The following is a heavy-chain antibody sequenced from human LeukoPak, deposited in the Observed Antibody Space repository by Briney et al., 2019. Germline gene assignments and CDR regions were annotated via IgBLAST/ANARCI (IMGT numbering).Heavy chain of an antibody. CDR1: GYTFTSYY. D-gene: IGHD4-23*01. V-gene: IGHV1-46*01. Sequence: ASVKVSCKASGYTFTSYYMHWVRQAPGQGLEWMGIINPSGGSTSYAQKSQGRVTMTRDMSTSTVYMELSSLRSEDTAVYYCAREGGDYGGNSDYYYYYMDVWGKGTTVTVSS. CDR2: INPSGGST. CDR3: AREGGDYGGNSDYYYYYMDV. J-gene: IGHJ6*03.